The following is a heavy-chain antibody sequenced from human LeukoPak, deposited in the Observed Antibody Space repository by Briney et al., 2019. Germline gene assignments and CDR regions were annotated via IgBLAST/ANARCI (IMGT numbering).Heavy chain of an antibody. Sequence: GGSLRLSCAASGFSFDDLGMTWVRQVPGNGLEWVAGINWNGASTGYADSVRGRFNIARDNAKNSLYLQMNSLRAEDTALYYCARAVCPTIKFCDSSYFMDVWGKGTTVNVSS. J-gene: IGHJ6*03. CDR2: INWNGAST. D-gene: IGHD6-6*01. CDR3: ARAVCPTIKFCDSSYFMDV. CDR1: GFSFDDLG. V-gene: IGHV3-20*04.